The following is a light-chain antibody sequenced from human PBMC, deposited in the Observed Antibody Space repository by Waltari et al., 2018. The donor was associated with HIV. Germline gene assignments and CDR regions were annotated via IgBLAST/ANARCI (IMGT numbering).Light chain of an antibody. Sequence: NIGSKSVHWYKQQPGQAPVLVTRYNSDRPSGIPDRISGSNSGHTATLTITSVEAGDEAAYYCQVWDSSNEHVVFGGGTELTVL. CDR1: NIGSKS. CDR2: YNS. CDR3: QVWDSSNEHVV. V-gene: IGLV3-21*04. J-gene: IGLJ3*02.